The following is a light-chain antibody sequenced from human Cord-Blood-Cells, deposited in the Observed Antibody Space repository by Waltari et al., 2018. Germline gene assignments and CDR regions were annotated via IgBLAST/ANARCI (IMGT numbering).Light chain of an antibody. V-gene: IGLV2-14*01. CDR2: DVS. Sequence: QSALTQPASVSGSPGQSITISCTGTSRDVGCYNYFSWYQQHPGKAPKLMIYDVSKRPSGVSNRFSGSKSGNTASLTISGLQAEDEADYYCSSYTSSSTWVFGGGTKLTVL. J-gene: IGLJ3*02. CDR1: SRDVGCYNY. CDR3: SSYTSSSTWV.